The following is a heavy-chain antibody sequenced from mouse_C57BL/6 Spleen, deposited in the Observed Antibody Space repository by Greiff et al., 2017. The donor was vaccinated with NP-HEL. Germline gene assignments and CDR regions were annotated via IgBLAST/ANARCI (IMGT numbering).Heavy chain of an antibody. CDR2: INPNNGGT. CDR1: GYTFTDYN. J-gene: IGHJ3*01. CDR3: ARRGDSPWFAY. Sequence: EVQLQQSGPELVKPGASVKIPCKASGYTFTDYNMDWVKQSHGKSLEWIGDINPNNGGTIYNQKFKGKATLTVYKSSSTAYTELRSLTSEDTAVYYCARRGDSPWFAYWGQGTLVTVSA. V-gene: IGHV1-18*01.